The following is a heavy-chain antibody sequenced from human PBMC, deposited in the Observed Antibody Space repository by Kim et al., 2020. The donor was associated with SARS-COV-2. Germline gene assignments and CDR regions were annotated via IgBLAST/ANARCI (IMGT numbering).Heavy chain of an antibody. CDR2: INHSGST. Sequence: SETLSLTCAVYGGSFSGYYWSWIRQPPGKGLEWIGEINHSGSTNYNPSLKSRVTISVDTSKNQFSLKLSSVTAADTAVYYCARGQGIAATRDAFDIWGQGTMVTVSS. J-gene: IGHJ3*02. CDR3: ARGQGIAATRDAFDI. V-gene: IGHV4-34*01. D-gene: IGHD6-13*01. CDR1: GGSFSGYY.